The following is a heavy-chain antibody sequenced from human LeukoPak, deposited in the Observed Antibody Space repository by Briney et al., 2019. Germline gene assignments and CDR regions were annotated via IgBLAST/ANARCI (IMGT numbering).Heavy chain of an antibody. D-gene: IGHD3-3*01. CDR3: ARGPATYYDFWSGYSYYFDY. Sequence: PGGSLRLSCAASGFTFSSYGMPWVRQAPGKGLEWVAVIWYDGSNKYYADSVKGRFTISRDNSKNTLYLQMNSLRAEDTAVYYCARGPATYYDFWSGYSYYFDYWGQGTLVTVSS. J-gene: IGHJ4*02. CDR2: IWYDGSNK. V-gene: IGHV3-33*01. CDR1: GFTFSSYG.